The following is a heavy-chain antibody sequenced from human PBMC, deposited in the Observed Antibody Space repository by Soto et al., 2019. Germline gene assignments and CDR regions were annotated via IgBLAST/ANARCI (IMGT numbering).Heavy chain of an antibody. J-gene: IGHJ4*02. CDR2: IIPIFGTA. CDR3: ARDYYDSSGYYSNY. V-gene: IGHV1-69*06. Sequence: GASVKVSFKASGGTFSSYAISWVRQAPGQGLEWMGGIIPIFGTANYAQKFQGRVTITADKSTSTAYMELSSLRSEDTAVYYCARDYYDSSGYYSNYWGQGTLVTVSS. CDR1: GGTFSSYA. D-gene: IGHD3-22*01.